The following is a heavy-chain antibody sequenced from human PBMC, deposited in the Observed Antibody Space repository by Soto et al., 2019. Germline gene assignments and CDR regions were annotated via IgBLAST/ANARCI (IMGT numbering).Heavy chain of an antibody. J-gene: IGHJ2*01. D-gene: IGHD1-26*01. V-gene: IGHV3-30*18. CDR2: ISYDGSNK. Sequence: PGGSLRLSCAASGFTFSSYGMHWVRQAPGKGLEWVAVISYDGSNKYYADSVKGRFTISRDNSKNTLYLQMNSLRAEDTAVYYCAKASGGQWYYDLWGRGTLVTVSS. CDR3: AKASGGQWYYDL. CDR1: GFTFSSYG.